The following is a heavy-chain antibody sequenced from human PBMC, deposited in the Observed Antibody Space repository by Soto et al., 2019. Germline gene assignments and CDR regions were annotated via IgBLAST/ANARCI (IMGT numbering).Heavy chain of an antibody. CDR2: IDFSGRT. CDR1: GYLISSGYY. CDR3: ASDLSNGYDSYYFAF. D-gene: IGHD3-22*01. Sequence: SETLSLTCSVSGYLISSGYYWGWVRHTPGKGLEWLGSIDFSGRTYKNPSLKSRVSASVDLSKNQFSLNLRSVTAADTAVYFCASDLSNGYDSYYFAFRGQGTLVPGSS. V-gene: IGHV4-38-2*02. J-gene: IGHJ4*02.